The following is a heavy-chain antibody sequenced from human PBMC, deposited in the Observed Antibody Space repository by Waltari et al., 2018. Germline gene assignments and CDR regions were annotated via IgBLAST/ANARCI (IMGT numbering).Heavy chain of an antibody. CDR3: ARELGWTGFFDS. J-gene: IGHJ4*02. V-gene: IGHV3-74*01. D-gene: IGHD3-9*01. Sequence: EVQLEESGGGLVQPGGSVRVSCVVSGFSIRSQWMHWVRQAPGKGLVWVARIDSNGAINYADFVKGRFIISRDSAKNTLYLQINRLSAEDTAVYYCARELGWTGFFDSWGRGTLVTVSS. CDR1: GFSIRSQW. CDR2: IDSNGAI.